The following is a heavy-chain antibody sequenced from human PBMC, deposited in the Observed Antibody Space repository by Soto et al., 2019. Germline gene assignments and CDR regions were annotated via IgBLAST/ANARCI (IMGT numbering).Heavy chain of an antibody. V-gene: IGHV3-21*01. CDR2: ISSRSGI. J-gene: IGHJ6*02. D-gene: IGHD2-2*02. CDR1: GFTFSTYS. Sequence: GGSLRFSCVGSGFTFSTYSINWVRQAPGKGLEWVSSISSRSGIYYADSVKGRFTISRDNAKNSVSLQMNSLRAEDTAVYYCAREYTAWPLAYGLDVWGQGTTVTVSS. CDR3: AREYTAWPLAYGLDV.